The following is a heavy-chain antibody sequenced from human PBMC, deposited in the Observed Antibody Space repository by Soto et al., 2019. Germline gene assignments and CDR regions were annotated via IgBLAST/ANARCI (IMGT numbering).Heavy chain of an antibody. V-gene: IGHV3-48*03. CDR3: ARVTYDYVWGSYRYTDY. D-gene: IGHD3-16*02. CDR2: ISSSGSTI. J-gene: IGHJ4*02. CDR1: GFTFSSYE. Sequence: EVQLVESGGGLVQPGGSLRLSCAASGFTFSSYEMNWVRQAPGKGLAWVSYISSSGSTIYYADSVKGRFTISRDNAKNSLYLQMNSLRAEDTAVYYCARVTYDYVWGSYRYTDYWGQGNLVTVSS.